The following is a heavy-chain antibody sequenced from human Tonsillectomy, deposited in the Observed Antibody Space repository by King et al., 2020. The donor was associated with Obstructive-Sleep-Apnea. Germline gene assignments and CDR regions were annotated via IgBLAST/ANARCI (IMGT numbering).Heavy chain of an antibody. CDR3: ARELAGKQYYYGMDV. Sequence: VQLVESGGGMVQPGRSLRLFCAASGFTFSTYAMHWVRQAPGKGLEWVAVISYDGSNKYYGDSVKGRFTISRDNSKNTLYLQMNSLTAEDTAVYYCARELAGKQYYYGMDVWGQGTTVTVSS. CDR1: GFTFSTYA. V-gene: IGHV3-30-3*01. D-gene: IGHD1-1*01. J-gene: IGHJ6*02. CDR2: ISYDGSNK.